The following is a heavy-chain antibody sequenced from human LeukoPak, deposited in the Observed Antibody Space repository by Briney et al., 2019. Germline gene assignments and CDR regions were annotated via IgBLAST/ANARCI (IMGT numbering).Heavy chain of an antibody. D-gene: IGHD1-26*01. CDR2: ISANNGNT. J-gene: IGHJ4*02. CDR3: ARGGVFYPFDS. CDR1: GYTFTSYG. V-gene: IGHV1-18*01. Sequence: ASVKVSCKASGYTFTSYGIGWVRQAPGQGLEWMGWISANNGNTNYAQNLQGRVTMTTDTSTSTAYMELRSLTSDDTAVYYCARGGVFYPFDSWGQGTLVTVSS.